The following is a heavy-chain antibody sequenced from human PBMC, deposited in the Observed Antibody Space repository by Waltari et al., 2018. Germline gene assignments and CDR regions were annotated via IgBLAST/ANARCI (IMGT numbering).Heavy chain of an antibody. CDR2: IYSGGGI. CDR3: ARDPPGVAVSGKG. V-gene: IGHV3-53*01. D-gene: IGHD6-19*01. J-gene: IGHJ4*02. CDR1: GFTVGNNY. Sequence: EVQLVESGGGLIQPGGSLRLSCAGSGFTVGNNYMSWVRQAPGKGLECISLIYSGGGIHYADSVKGRFTISRYSSKNTLYLQMNSLRVEDTAVYYCARDPPGVAVSGKGWGQGTLVTVSS.